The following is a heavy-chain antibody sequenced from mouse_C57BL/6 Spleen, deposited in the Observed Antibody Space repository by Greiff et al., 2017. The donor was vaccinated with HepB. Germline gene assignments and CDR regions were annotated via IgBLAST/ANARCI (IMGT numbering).Heavy chain of an antibody. V-gene: IGHV1-55*01. D-gene: IGHD2-5*01. CDR1: GYTFTSYW. CDR2: IDPGSGST. J-gene: IGHJ2*01. Sequence: QVQLQQPGAELVKPGASVKMSCTASGYTFTSYWITWVKQRPGQGLEWIGYIDPGSGSTNYNEKFKSKATLTEDTSSSTAYLQLSSLTSEDSAVYYCARHYLDSNYGAHFDDWGKGTTLTVSS. CDR3: ARHYLDSNYGAHFDD.